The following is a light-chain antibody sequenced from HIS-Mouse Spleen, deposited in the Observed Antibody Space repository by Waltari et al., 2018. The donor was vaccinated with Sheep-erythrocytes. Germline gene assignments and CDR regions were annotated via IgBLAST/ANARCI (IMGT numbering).Light chain of an antibody. CDR3: CSYAGSSTLV. Sequence: QSALTQPASVSGSPGQSITISCTGTSSDVWSYNLVSWYQQHPGKAHKLMIYEGSKRPSGVSNRFSGSKSGHTASLTISGLQAEDEADYYCCSYAGSSTLVFGGGTKLTVL. J-gene: IGLJ2*01. V-gene: IGLV2-23*01. CDR1: SSDVWSYNL. CDR2: EGS.